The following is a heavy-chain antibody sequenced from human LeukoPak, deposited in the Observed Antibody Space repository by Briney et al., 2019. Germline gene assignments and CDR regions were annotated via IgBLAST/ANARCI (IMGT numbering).Heavy chain of an antibody. CDR1: GGSISSGGYY. CDR2: IYYSGST. CDR3: ARGLDYGDYADY. V-gene: IGHV4-31*03. J-gene: IGHJ4*02. D-gene: IGHD4-17*01. Sequence: SETLSLTCTVSGGSISSGGYYWSWIRQHPGKGLEWIGYIYYSGSTYYNPSLKSRVTISVDTSKNQFSLKLSSVTAADTAVYYCARGLDYGDYADYWGQGTLVAVSS.